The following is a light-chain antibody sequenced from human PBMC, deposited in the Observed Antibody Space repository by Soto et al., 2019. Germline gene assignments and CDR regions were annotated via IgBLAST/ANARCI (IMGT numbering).Light chain of an antibody. Sequence: ALTQPASVSGSPGQSITISCTGTSSDVGSYNLVSWYQQHPGKAPKLMIYEGSKRPSGVSNRFSGSKSGNTASLTISGLQAEDEADYYCCSYAGSSTFDVVFGGGTKVTVL. J-gene: IGLJ2*01. CDR3: CSYAGSSTFDVV. CDR2: EGS. V-gene: IGLV2-23*01. CDR1: SSDVGSYNL.